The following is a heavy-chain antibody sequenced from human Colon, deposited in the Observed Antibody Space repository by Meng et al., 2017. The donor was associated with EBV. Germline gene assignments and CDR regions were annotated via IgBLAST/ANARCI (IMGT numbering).Heavy chain of an antibody. D-gene: IGHD2-2*01. CDR3: ARVMRYQLLRFFDY. J-gene: IGHJ4*02. V-gene: IGHV4-4*02. Sequence: QVQLQESGPELVKPSGPLSLTCAVSGDSVRSVTWWTWVRQPPGKGLEWIGEIYHGGRPNYNPSLESRVTISVDKSKNQFSLDLTSVTAADTAVYFCARVMRYQLLRFFDYWGQGILVTVSS. CDR1: GDSVRSVTW. CDR2: IYHGGRP.